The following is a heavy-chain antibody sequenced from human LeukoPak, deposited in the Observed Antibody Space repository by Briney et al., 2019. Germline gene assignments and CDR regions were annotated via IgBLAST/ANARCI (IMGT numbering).Heavy chain of an antibody. CDR3: ARDGGGSCSQGSDCYFDY. D-gene: IGHD2-15*01. V-gene: IGHV3-53*01. Sequence: GGSLRLSCAASGFTVSSNYMSWVRQAPGKGLEWVSVIYSGGSTYYADSVKGRFTISRDNSKNTLYLQMNSLRPEGTAVYYCARDGGGSCSQGSDCYFDYWGRGALVTVSS. J-gene: IGHJ4*02. CDR2: IYSGGST. CDR1: GFTVSSNY.